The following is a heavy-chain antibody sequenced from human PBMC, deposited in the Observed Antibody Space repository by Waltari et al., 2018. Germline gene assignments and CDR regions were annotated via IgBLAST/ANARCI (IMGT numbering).Heavy chain of an antibody. D-gene: IGHD6-13*01. V-gene: IGHV4-4*07. Sequence: QVQLQESGPGLVKPSETLSLTCTVSGGSISSYYWSWIRQPAGKGLEWIGLIYTSGSTNYNPSLKVRVTMSVDTSKNQCSLRLSSVTAADTAVYYCARHSSSWYPAEGDWFDPWGQGTLVTVSS. CDR1: GGSISSYY. J-gene: IGHJ5*02. CDR3: ARHSSSWYPAEGDWFDP. CDR2: IYTSGST.